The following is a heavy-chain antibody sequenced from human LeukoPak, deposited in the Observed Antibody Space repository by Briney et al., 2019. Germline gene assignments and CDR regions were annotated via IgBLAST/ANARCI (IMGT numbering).Heavy chain of an antibody. CDR1: GGSFSGYY. J-gene: IGHJ4*02. Sequence: SETLSLTCAVYGGSFSGYYWSWIRQPPGKGLEWIGEINHSGSTNYNPSLKSRGTISVDTSKNQFSLKLSSVTAADTAVYYCARDSPYYYDSSGYSTPNYRFDYWGQGTLVTVSS. CDR2: INHSGST. CDR3: ARDSPYYYDSSGYSTPNYRFDY. D-gene: IGHD3-22*01. V-gene: IGHV4-34*01.